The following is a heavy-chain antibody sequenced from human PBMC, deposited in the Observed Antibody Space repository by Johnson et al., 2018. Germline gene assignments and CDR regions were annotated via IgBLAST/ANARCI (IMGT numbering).Heavy chain of an antibody. D-gene: IGHD2-2*01. V-gene: IGHV3-33*01. J-gene: IGHJ3*02. CDR3: ASPMFGPAAWEI. CDR2: IWYDGSIK. Sequence: QVQLVQSGGGVVQPGRSLRLSCAASGFTFSSYGMHWVRQAPGKGLEWVAVIWYDGSIKYYADSVKGRFTTSRDNSKTTLYLQMNSLRAEDTAVYYCASPMFGPAAWEIWGQGTRVSVSS. CDR1: GFTFSSYG.